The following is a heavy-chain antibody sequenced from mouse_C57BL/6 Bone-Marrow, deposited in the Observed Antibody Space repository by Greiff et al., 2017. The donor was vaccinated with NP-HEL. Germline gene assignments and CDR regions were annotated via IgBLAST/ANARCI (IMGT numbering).Heavy chain of an antibody. Sequence: QVQLQQSGAELMKPGASVKLSCKATGYTFTGYWIEWVKQRPGHGLEWIGEILPGSGSTNYNEKFKGKATFTADTSSNTAYMQLSSLTTEDSAIYYCARGGGYGNYEGYAMDYWGQGTSVTVSS. CDR3: ARGGGYGNYEGYAMDY. J-gene: IGHJ4*01. CDR2: ILPGSGST. CDR1: GYTFTGYW. D-gene: IGHD2-1*01. V-gene: IGHV1-9*01.